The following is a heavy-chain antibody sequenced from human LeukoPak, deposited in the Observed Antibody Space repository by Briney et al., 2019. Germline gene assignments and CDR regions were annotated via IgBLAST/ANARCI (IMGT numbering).Heavy chain of an antibody. J-gene: IGHJ3*02. V-gene: IGHV3-48*02. CDR2: ISSSSSTI. Sequence: GGSLRLSCVASGFTFSGYSMIWVRQAPGRGLEWLSYISSSSSTISYADSVKGRFTISRDNAQNSLYLLMNSLRDEDTAVYYCARETGYAFDMWGQGTMVTVSS. CDR1: GFTFSGYS. CDR3: ARETGYAFDM.